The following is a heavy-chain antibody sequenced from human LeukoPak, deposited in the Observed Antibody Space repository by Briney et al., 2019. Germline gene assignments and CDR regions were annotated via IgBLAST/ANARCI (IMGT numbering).Heavy chain of an antibody. CDR2: IKQDGSEK. CDR3: LSGYDSGSFDY. CDR1: GFTFSSHW. V-gene: IGHV3-7*02. D-gene: IGHD5-12*01. J-gene: IGHJ4*02. Sequence: GGSLRLSCAASGFTFSSHWMSWVRQAPGKGLEWGANIKQDGSEKYYVDSVKGRFTISRDNAKNSLYQQMNSLRAEDTAVYYCLSGYDSGSFDYWGQGTLVTVSS.